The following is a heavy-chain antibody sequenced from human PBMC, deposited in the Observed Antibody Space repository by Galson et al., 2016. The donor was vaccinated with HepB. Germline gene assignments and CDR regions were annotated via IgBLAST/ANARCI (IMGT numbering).Heavy chain of an antibody. CDR2: VFWDDNE. D-gene: IGHD3-10*01. Sequence: PALVKPTQTLTLTCTFSGFSLNTGGVNLGWVRQPPGKALEWLALVFWDDNEHYNPSLKSRLSITKDTSNSRVVLIMTNMDPMDTATYFCAHGLYGSPQFYYFGLDIWGQGATVIVSS. V-gene: IGHV2-5*02. J-gene: IGHJ6*02. CDR1: GFSLNTGGVN. CDR3: AHGLYGSPQFYYFGLDI.